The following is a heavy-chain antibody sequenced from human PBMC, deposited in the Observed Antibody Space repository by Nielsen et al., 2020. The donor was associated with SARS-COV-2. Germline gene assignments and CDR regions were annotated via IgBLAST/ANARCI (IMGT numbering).Heavy chain of an antibody. Sequence: ASVQVSCKASGYTFTDYYIHWVRQDPGQGLEWMGRINPYSGGTNYAQKFQGTVTMTRDASISTVYMELTSDDTAVYSCARARATIFGLVMSYGMDVWGQWTTFAVSS. CDR2: INPYSGGT. CDR3: ARARATIFGLVMSYGMDV. CDR1: GYTFTDYY. D-gene: IGHD3/OR15-3a*01. V-gene: IGHV1-2*06. J-gene: IGHJ6*02.